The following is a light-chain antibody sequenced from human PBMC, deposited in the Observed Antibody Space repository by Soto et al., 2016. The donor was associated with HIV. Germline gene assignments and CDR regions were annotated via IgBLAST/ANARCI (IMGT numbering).Light chain of an antibody. V-gene: IGKV1-17*01. CDR3: LQHSNYPYT. CDR1: QAIRNA. J-gene: IGKJ2*01. Sequence: DIQMTQSPSSLSASVGDRVTITCRASQAIRNALGWYQQKPGKAPKRLIHATSSLQSGVPSRFSGSGSGTEFTLTISSLQPEDFATYYCLQHSNYPYTFGQGTK. CDR2: ATS.